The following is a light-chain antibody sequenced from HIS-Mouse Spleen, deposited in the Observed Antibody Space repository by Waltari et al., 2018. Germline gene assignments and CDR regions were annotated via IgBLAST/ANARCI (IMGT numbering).Light chain of an antibody. CDR3: YSTDSSGNHRV. J-gene: IGLJ2*01. Sequence: SYELTQPPSVSVSPGQTARITCSGDALPKKYAYWYQQKSGQAPVLVIYEDSKRRSGMPGGFSGSSSGTMGTWTISGAQVEDEADYYCYSTDSSGNHRVFGGGTKLTVL. V-gene: IGLV3-10*01. CDR1: ALPKKY. CDR2: EDS.